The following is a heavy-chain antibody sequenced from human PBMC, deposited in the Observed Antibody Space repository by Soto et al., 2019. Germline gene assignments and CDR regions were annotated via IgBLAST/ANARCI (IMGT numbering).Heavy chain of an antibody. CDR2: ISGSGGST. J-gene: IGHJ5*02. CDR1: GFTFSSYA. CDR3: AKWSPLGYCSSTSCYDWFDP. D-gene: IGHD2-2*01. V-gene: IGHV3-23*01. Sequence: PGGSLRLSCAASGFTFSSYAMSWVRQAPGKGLEWVSAISGSGGSTYYADSVKGRFTISRDNSKNTLYLQMNSLRAEDTAVYYCAKWSPLGYCSSTSCYDWFDPWGQGTLVTVSS.